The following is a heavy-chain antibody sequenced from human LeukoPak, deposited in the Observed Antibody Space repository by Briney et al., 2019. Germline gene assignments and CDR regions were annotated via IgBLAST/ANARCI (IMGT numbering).Heavy chain of an antibody. V-gene: IGHV3-48*01. J-gene: IGHJ4*02. D-gene: IGHD6-19*01. CDR3: AREEQWLVGY. Sequence: GGSLRLSCAASGFTFSSYSMNWVRQAPGKGLEWVSYISSSSSTIYYADSVKGRFTISRDNAKNSLYLQMNSLRAEDTAVYYCAREEQWLVGYWGQGTLVTVSS. CDR1: GFTFSSYS. CDR2: ISSSSSTI.